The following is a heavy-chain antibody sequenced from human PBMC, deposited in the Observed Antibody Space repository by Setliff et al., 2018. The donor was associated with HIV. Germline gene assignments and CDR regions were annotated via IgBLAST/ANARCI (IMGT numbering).Heavy chain of an antibody. D-gene: IGHD3-22*01. CDR2: INHSGST. V-gene: IGHV4-34*01. CDR3: ARSDLDNGSGYFDYYSYYMDV. CDR1: GGSFSAYY. J-gene: IGHJ6*03. Sequence: LSLTCAVYGGSFSAYYWTWIRQPPGKGLEWIGEINHSGSTNYNPSLKSRVTISVDTSKNQFPLKLRSVTAADTAIYYCARSDLDNGSGYFDYYSYYMDVWGRGTTVTVSS.